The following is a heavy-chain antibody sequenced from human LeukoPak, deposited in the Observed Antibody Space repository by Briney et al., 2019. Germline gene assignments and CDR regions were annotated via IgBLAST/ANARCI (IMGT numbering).Heavy chain of an antibody. CDR3: AKEGLGSSWYPNYFDY. V-gene: IGHV3-30*18. Sequence: GGSLRLSCATSAFTFSSYAMYWVRQAPGKGLEWVAGISYDGSNEYYADSVTGRFTISRDNPQNTLYLQVNSLRAEDTAVYYCAKEGLGSSWYPNYFDYWGQGTLVTVSS. D-gene: IGHD6-13*01. CDR2: ISYDGSNE. CDR1: AFTFSSYA. J-gene: IGHJ4*02.